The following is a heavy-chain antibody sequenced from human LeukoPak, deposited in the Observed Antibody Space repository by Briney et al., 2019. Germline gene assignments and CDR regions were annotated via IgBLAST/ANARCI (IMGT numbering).Heavy chain of an antibody. D-gene: IGHD2-15*01. Sequence: GRSLRLSCAASGFTFSNYYMHWIRQPPGKGLEWVSVISYSSSNTYYADSVKGRFAVSRDNAKSSLYLQMNSLRAEDTAVYYCARGVQFSYCVIDVWGQGDTGTVSS. CDR1: GFTFSNYY. CDR2: ISYSSSNT. V-gene: IGHV3-11*05. CDR3: ARGVQFSYCVIDV. J-gene: IGHJ6*02.